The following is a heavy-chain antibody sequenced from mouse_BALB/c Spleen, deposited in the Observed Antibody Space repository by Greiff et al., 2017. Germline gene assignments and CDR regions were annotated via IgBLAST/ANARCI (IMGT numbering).Heavy chain of an antibody. J-gene: IGHJ2*01. CDR3: ARKNPLGYFDY. V-gene: IGHV5-6*01. CDR1: GFTFSSYG. Sequence: EVQGVESGGDLVKPGGSLKLSCAASGFTFSSYGMSWVRQTPDKRLEWVATISSGGSYTYYPDSVKGRFTISRDNAKNTLYLQMSSLKSEDTAMYYCARKNPLGYFDYWGQGTTLTVSS. CDR2: ISSGGSYT.